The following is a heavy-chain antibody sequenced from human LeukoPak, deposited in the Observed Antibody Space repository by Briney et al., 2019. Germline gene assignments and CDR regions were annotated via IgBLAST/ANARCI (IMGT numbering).Heavy chain of an antibody. CDR3: VRDGGTDWYDP. Sequence: GGSLRLSCAASGFTISDYWMTWVRQAPGKGLEWVANIKQDASERTYVDSVKGRFTISRDNAKNSIFLQMNSLRVEDMATYYCVRDGGTDWYDPGGQGTLVPVSP. V-gene: IGHV3-7*01. CDR1: GFTISDYW. D-gene: IGHD3-16*01. J-gene: IGHJ5*02. CDR2: IKQDASER.